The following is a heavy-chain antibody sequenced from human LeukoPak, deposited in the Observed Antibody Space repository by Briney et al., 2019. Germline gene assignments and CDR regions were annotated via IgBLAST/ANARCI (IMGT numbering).Heavy chain of an antibody. J-gene: IGHJ5*02. CDR1: GFTFSDYY. D-gene: IGHD6-19*01. CDR2: ISSSGSTI. CDR3: ARPGIAVAGEDWFDP. Sequence: GGSLRLSCAASGFTFSDYYMSWIRQAPGKGLEWVSYISSSGSTIYYADSVKGRFTISRDNAKNSLYLQMNSLRAGDTAVYYCARPGIAVAGEDWFDPWGQGTLVTVSS. V-gene: IGHV3-11*01.